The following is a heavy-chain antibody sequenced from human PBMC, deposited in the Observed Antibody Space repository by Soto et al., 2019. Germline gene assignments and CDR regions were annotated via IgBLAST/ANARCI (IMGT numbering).Heavy chain of an antibody. J-gene: IGHJ3*02. CDR2: ITANSGGT. Sequence: QVQLVQSGDEVKKPGASVKVSCKASGYTFTGYYMHWVRQAPVQGLEWTGLITANSGGTNYAQKFQGRVTRTSEKSIRTAYMELSRLRSDDTAVYYCARDSYYDTLTGYSRNSFDIWGQGTMVTVSS. CDR1: GYTFTGYY. V-gene: IGHV1-2*02. D-gene: IGHD3-9*01. CDR3: ARDSYYDTLTGYSRNSFDI.